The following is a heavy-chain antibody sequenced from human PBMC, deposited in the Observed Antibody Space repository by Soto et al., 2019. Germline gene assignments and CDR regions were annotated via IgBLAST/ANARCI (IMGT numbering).Heavy chain of an antibody. Sequence: QVQLVQSGAEVKKPGASVKVSCKASGYTFTSYYMHWVRQAPGQGLEWMGIINPSGGSTSYAQKFPGRVTMTRDTSTSTVYMERSSLRSEDTAVYYCARDQAAYDSSGYYQGYFDLWGRGTLVTVSS. J-gene: IGHJ2*01. CDR1: GYTFTSYY. D-gene: IGHD3-22*01. V-gene: IGHV1-46*01. CDR3: ARDQAAYDSSGYYQGYFDL. CDR2: INPSGGST.